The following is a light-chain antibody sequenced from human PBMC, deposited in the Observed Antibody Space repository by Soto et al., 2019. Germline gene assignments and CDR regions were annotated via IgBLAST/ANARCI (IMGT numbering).Light chain of an antibody. CDR1: LSISTW. CDR3: RQYNSYPWT. Sequence: DIQMTQSPSTLSASVGDRVTITCRATLSISTWLAWYQQKPGRAPNLLMSDASTLQSGVPSRFSGSGSGTEFTLTISSLQPDDFATYFCRQYNSYPWTFGQGTKVDIK. V-gene: IGKV1-5*01. J-gene: IGKJ1*01. CDR2: DAS.